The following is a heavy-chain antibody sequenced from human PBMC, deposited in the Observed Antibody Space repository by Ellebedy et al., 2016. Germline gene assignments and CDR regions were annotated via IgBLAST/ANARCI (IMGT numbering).Heavy chain of an antibody. CDR2: IYYSGST. Sequence: SETLSLXCTVSGGSISSSSYYWGWIRQPPGKGLEWIGSIYYSGSTYYNPSLKSRVTISVDTSKNQFSLKLSSVTAADTAVYYCARDRQGYSSGGYFDYWGQGTLVTVSS. V-gene: IGHV4-39*07. D-gene: IGHD6-19*01. CDR1: GGSISSSSYY. CDR3: ARDRQGYSSGGYFDY. J-gene: IGHJ4*02.